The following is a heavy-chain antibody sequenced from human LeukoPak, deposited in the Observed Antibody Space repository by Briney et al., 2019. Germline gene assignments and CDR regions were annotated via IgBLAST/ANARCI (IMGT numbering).Heavy chain of an antibody. D-gene: IGHD3-22*01. V-gene: IGHV3-23*01. CDR3: AKGPLLGSGYHPDC. J-gene: IGHJ4*02. CDR2: ITGSRGDT. Sequence: PGGSLRLSCAASGFTFSSYAMTWVRQAPGRGLEWVSTITGSRGDTYYADSVKGRFTISRDSSKNTLHLQINSLRVEDTAIYYCAKGPLLGSGYHPDCWGQGTLVIVSS. CDR1: GFTFSSYA.